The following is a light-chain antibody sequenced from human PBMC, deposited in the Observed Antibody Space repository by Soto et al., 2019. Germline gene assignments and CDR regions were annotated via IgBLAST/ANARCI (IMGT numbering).Light chain of an antibody. V-gene: IGLV2-14*01. CDR3: SSYITYSAPYYV. CDR2: EVS. Sequence: QSALTQPASVSGSPGQSITISCTGTSSDVGTYNFVSWYQQHPGKAPKLIIHEVSNRPSGVSDRFSGSKSGNTASLTISGLQAEDEADYYCSSYITYSAPYYVFGTGTKVTVL. J-gene: IGLJ1*01. CDR1: SSDVGTYNF.